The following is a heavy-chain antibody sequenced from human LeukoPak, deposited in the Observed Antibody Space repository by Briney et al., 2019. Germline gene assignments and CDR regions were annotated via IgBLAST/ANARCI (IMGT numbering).Heavy chain of an antibody. CDR1: GYTFTGYY. CDR3: ARDPDIVVVPAASAGSWFDP. D-gene: IGHD2-2*01. J-gene: IGHJ5*02. Sequence: ASVKVSCKASGYTFTGYYMHWVRQAPGQGLEWMGWINPNSGGTNYAQKFQGRVTMTRDTSISTAYMDLSRLRPDDTAVYYCARDPDIVVVPAASAGSWFDPWGQGTLVTVSS. V-gene: IGHV1-2*02. CDR2: INPNSGGT.